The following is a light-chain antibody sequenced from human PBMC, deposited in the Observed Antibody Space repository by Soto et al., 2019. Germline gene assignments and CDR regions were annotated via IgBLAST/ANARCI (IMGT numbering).Light chain of an antibody. J-gene: IGKJ5*01. CDR1: QGIRDD. CDR3: LQDYSYPRT. CDR2: TAS. V-gene: IGKV1-6*01. Sequence: AIQMTQSPFSLSASVGDRVTITYRASQGIRDDLSWYQQKAGKAPKLLIFTASKLNSGVPSRFSGSFSGTNFSLTISDLQPEDCATYYCLQDYSYPRTFGQGTRLRL.